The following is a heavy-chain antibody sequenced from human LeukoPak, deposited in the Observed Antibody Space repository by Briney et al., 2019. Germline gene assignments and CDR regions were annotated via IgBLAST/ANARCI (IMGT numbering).Heavy chain of an antibody. Sequence: GGSLRLSCAASGITFSSYWMHWVRQAPGKGLVWVSRINSDGSSTSYADSVKGRFTISRDNAKNTLYLQMNSLRAEDTAVYYCARSRYSGSYLDYWGQGTLVTVSS. CDR1: GITFSSYW. CDR3: ARSRYSGSYLDY. D-gene: IGHD1-26*01. J-gene: IGHJ4*02. V-gene: IGHV3-74*01. CDR2: INSDGSST.